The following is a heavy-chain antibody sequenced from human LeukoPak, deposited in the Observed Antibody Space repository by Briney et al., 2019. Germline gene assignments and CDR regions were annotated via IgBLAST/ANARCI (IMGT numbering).Heavy chain of an antibody. CDR2: ISSSGTTT. Sequence: QPGGSLRLSCAASGFSFSVYEMHWVRQAPGKGLEWISDISSSGTTTYYADSVKGRFTISRDNAKNSLYLQMNSLRGEDTAVYYCARWGRVAGYDAFDIWGQGTMVTVSS. CDR1: GFSFSVYE. CDR3: ARWGRVAGYDAFDI. V-gene: IGHV3-48*03. D-gene: IGHD6-19*01. J-gene: IGHJ3*02.